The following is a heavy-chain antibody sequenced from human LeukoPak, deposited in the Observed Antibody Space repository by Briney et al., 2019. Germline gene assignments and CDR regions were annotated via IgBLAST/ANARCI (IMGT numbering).Heavy chain of an antibody. CDR2: IYPGDSDT. CDR3: ARLSSAGAGENNFDF. CDR1: GYSFPRSW. D-gene: IGHD6-6*01. J-gene: IGHJ4*02. V-gene: IGHV5-51*01. Sequence: GESLKISCKGSGYSFPRSWIGWVRQTPGKGLEWLGLIYPGDSDTRYSPSLQGQVTMSADKSINTAYLQWTSLKASDTAVYYCARLSSAGAGENNFDFWGQGTLVTVSS.